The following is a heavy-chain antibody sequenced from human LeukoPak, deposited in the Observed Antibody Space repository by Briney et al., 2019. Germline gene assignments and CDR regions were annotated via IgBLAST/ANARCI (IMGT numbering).Heavy chain of an antibody. CDR2: IKEDGSVK. Sequence: GGSLRLSCAASGFTFSSYWMSWVRQAPGKGMEWVANIKEDGSVKYYVESVKGRFTISRDNAKNSLYLQMNSLRAEDTAVYYCAASITMFDYWGQGTLVTVSS. CDR3: AASITMFDY. D-gene: IGHD3-10*01. V-gene: IGHV3-7*02. J-gene: IGHJ4*02. CDR1: GFTFSSYW.